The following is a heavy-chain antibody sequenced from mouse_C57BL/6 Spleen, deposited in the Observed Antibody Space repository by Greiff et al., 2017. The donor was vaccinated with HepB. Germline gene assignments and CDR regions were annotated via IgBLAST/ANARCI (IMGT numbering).Heavy chain of an antibody. V-gene: IGHV1-85*01. J-gene: IGHJ3*01. CDR1: GYTFTSYD. CDR2: IYPRDGST. CDR3: ARLHYYGSSLAWFAY. Sequence: VQLVESGPELVKPGASVKLSCKASGYTFTSYDINWVKQRPGQGLEWIGWIYPRDGSTKYNEKFKGKATLTVDTSSSTAYMELHSLTSEDSAVYFCARLHYYGSSLAWFAYWGQGTLVTVSA. D-gene: IGHD1-1*01.